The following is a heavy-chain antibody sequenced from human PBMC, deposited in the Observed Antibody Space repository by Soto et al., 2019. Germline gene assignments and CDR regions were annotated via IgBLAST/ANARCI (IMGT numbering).Heavy chain of an antibody. D-gene: IGHD6-19*01. CDR3: ARGIEGWYQGRYYYAMDV. J-gene: IGHJ6*02. CDR2: ISAYNGNT. Sequence: ASVKGSCKASGYTFTSYGISWVRQAPGQGLEWMGWISAYNGNTNYAQKLQGRVTMTTDTSTSTAYMELRSLRSADTAVYYCARGIEGWYQGRYYYAMDVWGQGTTVSVSS. CDR1: GYTFTSYG. V-gene: IGHV1-18*01.